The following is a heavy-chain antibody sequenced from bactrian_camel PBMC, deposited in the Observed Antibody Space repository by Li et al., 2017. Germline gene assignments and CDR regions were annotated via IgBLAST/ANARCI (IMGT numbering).Heavy chain of an antibody. D-gene: IGHD5*01. Sequence: HVQLVESGGGPVEAGGSLRLSCAASFVPSDYYMAWFRQAPGKEREVVADIDSDEIRSYADSVKGRFTISKDNAKNTLYLQMNSLKPEDTAVYVCAADGGT. CDR2: IDSDEIR. V-gene: IGHV3S53*01. CDR1: FVPSDYY.